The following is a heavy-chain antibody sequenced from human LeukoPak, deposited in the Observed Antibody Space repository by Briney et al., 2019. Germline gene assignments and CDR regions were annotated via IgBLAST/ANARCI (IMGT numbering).Heavy chain of an antibody. Sequence: GGSLTLSCAVSGFTFSSYDMSSVRHAPGKGLEWVSAISGSCGSTYYADSVKGRLTISRDNSKNTLYLQMNSLRAEDTAVYYCAKDRDIVATTVEDYFDYWGQGTLVTVSS. CDR1: GFTFSSYD. V-gene: IGHV3-23*01. J-gene: IGHJ4*01. CDR3: AKDRDIVATTVEDYFDY. D-gene: IGHD5-12*01. CDR2: ISGSCGST.